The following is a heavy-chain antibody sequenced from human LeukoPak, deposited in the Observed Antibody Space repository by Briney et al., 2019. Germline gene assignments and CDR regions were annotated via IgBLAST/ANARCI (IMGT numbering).Heavy chain of an antibody. CDR2: IYYSGST. V-gene: IGHV4-59*01. CDR1: GGSISSYY. D-gene: IGHD3-3*01. CDR3: ARGLSGYYSGFDY. Sequence: SGTLSLTCTVSGGSISSYYWSWIRQPPGKGLEWIGYIYYSGSTNYNPSLKSRVTISVDTSKNQFSLKLSSVTAADTAVYYCARGLSGYYSGFDYWGQGTLVTVSS. J-gene: IGHJ4*02.